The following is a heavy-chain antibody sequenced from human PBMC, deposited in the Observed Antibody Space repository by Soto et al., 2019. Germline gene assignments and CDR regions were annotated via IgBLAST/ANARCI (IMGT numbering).Heavy chain of an antibody. D-gene: IGHD6-13*01. Sequence: PSETLSLTCTVSGGSISSSSYYWGWIRQPPGKGLEWIGSIYYSGSTYYNPSLKSRVTISVDTSKNQFSLKLSSVTAADTAVYYCAGLYISSSGYYYGMDVWGQGTTVTSP. J-gene: IGHJ6*02. CDR1: GGSISSSSYY. CDR2: IYYSGST. V-gene: IGHV4-39*01. CDR3: AGLYISSSGYYYGMDV.